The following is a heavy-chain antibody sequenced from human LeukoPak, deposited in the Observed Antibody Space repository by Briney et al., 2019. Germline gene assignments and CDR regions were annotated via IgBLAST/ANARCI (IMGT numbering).Heavy chain of an antibody. J-gene: IGHJ6*03. CDR3: ARVVSYSSGWYHYYYMDV. CDR1: GGSFSGYY. Sequence: PSETLSLTCGVSGGSFSGYYCSWIRQPPGKGLEWIGEIDHSGSTNYNPSPKNRVTISVDTSKNHFSLRLSSVTAADTAVYYCARVVSYSSGWYHYYYMDVWDKGTTVTVSS. D-gene: IGHD6-19*01. CDR2: IDHSGST. V-gene: IGHV4-34*01.